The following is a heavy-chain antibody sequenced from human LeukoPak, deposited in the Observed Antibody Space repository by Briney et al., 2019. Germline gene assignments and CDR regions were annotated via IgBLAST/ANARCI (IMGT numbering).Heavy chain of an antibody. CDR1: GGSISSGTYY. J-gene: IGHJ5*02. D-gene: IGHD5-24*01. CDR3: ARHEILLNWFGP. V-gene: IGHV4-39*01. CDR2: IYYSGST. Sequence: SETLSLTCTVSGGSISSGTYYWSWIRQPPGKGLEWIGSIYYSGSTYYNPSLKSRVTISVDTSKNQFSLKLSSVTAADTAVYYCARHEILLNWFGPWGQGTLVTVSS.